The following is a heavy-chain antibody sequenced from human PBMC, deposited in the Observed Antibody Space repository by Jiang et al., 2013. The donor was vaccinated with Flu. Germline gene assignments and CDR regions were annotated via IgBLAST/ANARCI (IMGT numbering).Heavy chain of an antibody. CDR3: ARDQNAYPAAIAGAMDS. V-gene: IGHV3-33*05. D-gene: IGHD6-13*01. CDR2: ISNDGRRK. Sequence: QLLESGGGVVQPGRSLRLSCAASGFTFSLYAMHWVRQAPGKGLEWVTVISNDGRRKYYGDSVKGRFAISRDNSKNTLVLEMNSLRAEDTALYYCARDQNAYPAAIAGAMDSWGQGTLVTVSS. J-gene: IGHJ4*02. CDR1: GFTFSLYA.